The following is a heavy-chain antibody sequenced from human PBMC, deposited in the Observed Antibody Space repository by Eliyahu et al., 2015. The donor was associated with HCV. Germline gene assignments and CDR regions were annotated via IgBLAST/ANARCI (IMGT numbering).Heavy chain of an antibody. J-gene: IGHJ4*02. CDR1: GFSFRGYA. Sequence: EVQLLESGGGLVQPGGSLRLSCAASGFSFRGYAMRWVRQAPGKGPEWVSSIGSTGYDTYYADSVKGRFTTSRDNSKNTVSLQMNSLRVEDTAVYYCARPHCGGGRCFHFDSWGQGTLVTVSS. CDR3: ARPHCGGGRCFHFDS. V-gene: IGHV3-23*01. D-gene: IGHD2-21*01. CDR2: IGSTGYDT.